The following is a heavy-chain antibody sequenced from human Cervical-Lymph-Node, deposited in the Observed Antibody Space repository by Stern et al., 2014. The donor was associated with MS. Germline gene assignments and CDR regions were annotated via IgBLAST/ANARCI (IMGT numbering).Heavy chain of an antibody. V-gene: IGHV4-61*01. CDR1: GDSVSSGSDY. CDR2: IYSSGST. D-gene: IGHD3-16*01. Sequence: QVQLQESGPGLVKPSETLSLTCTVSGDSVSSGSDYWSWIRQPPGKGLEWIGYIYSSGSTNYNPSLKSRVTISVDTSKNQFSLKLSSVTAADTAVYYCARAVHLGGFGPFDYWGQGTLVTVSS. J-gene: IGHJ4*02. CDR3: ARAVHLGGFGPFDY.